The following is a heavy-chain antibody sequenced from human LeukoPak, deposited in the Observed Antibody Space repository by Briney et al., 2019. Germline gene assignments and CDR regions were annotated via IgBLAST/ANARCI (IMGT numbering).Heavy chain of an antibody. V-gene: IGHV1-8*01. CDR2: MNPNSGNT. D-gene: IGHD6-6*01. Sequence: ASVKVSCKASGYTFTSYDINWVRQATGQGLEWMGWMNPNSGNTGYAQKFQGRVTMTRNTSISTAYMELSSLRSEDTAVYYCARKPTARRGGYYYYYMDVWGKGTTVTVSS. J-gene: IGHJ6*03. CDR3: ARKPTARRGGYYYYYMDV. CDR1: GYTFTSYD.